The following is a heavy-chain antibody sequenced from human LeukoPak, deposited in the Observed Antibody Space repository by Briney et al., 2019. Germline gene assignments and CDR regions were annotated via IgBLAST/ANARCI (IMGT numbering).Heavy chain of an antibody. J-gene: IGHJ5*01. CDR2: TYYRPKWYS. CDR1: GDSVSSNSAA. V-gene: IGHV6-1*01. CDR3: ARAHPGFDF. Sequence: SQTLSLTCAISGDSVSSNSAAWNWVRQSPSRGLEWLGRTYYRPKWYSDYAVSVRGRMTVNPDTSKNQFSLQLNSVTPEDSAVYYCARAHPGFDFWGQGTLVTVSS.